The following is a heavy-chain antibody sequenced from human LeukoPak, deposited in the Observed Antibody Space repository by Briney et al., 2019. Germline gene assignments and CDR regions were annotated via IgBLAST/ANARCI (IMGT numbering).Heavy chain of an antibody. Sequence: GGSLRLSCAASGFTFSTYAMHWVRQAPGTGLEYVSAISSNGGTTYYANSVEGRFTISRDNTKNTLYLQMGSLRVEDMAVYYCARQYCSSNGCSHFDYWGQGTLVTVSS. CDR2: ISSNGGTT. D-gene: IGHD2-2*01. V-gene: IGHV3-64*01. J-gene: IGHJ4*02. CDR1: GFTFSTYA. CDR3: ARQYCSSNGCSHFDY.